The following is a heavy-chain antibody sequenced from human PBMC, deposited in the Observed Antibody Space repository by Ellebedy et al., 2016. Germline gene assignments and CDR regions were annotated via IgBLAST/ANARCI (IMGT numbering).Heavy chain of an antibody. CDR3: ARRRVGARGYSGYDFGC. CDR2: MNPRNGNT. D-gene: IGHD5-12*01. CDR1: GYTFTTYD. Sequence: ASVKVSCKASGYTFTTYDISWVRQATGQGLEWMGWMNPRNGNTGYARKFQGRVTMTRNSSINTAYMELSSLTSDDTGVYYRARRRVGARGYSGYDFGCWGQGTLVTVSS. V-gene: IGHV1-8*01. J-gene: IGHJ4*02.